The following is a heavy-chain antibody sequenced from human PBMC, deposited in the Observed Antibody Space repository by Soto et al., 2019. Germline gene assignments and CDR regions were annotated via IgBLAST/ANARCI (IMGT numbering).Heavy chain of an antibody. CDR1: GYTFTSYY. D-gene: IGHD6-19*01. J-gene: IGHJ3*02. Sequence: ASVKVSCKASGYTFTSYYMHWVRQAPGQGLEWMGIINPSGGSTSYAQKFQGRVTMTRDTPTSTVYMELSSLRSEDTAVYYCARDSVAVAGTRAFDIWGQGTMVTVSS. V-gene: IGHV1-46*01. CDR3: ARDSVAVAGTRAFDI. CDR2: INPSGGST.